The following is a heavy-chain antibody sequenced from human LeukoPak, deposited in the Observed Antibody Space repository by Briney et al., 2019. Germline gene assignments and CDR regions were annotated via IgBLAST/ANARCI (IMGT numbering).Heavy chain of an antibody. J-gene: IGHJ6*03. Sequence: PSETLSLTCTVSGGSISSYYWSWIRQPPGKGLEWIGYIYYSGSTNYNPSLKSRVTISVDTSKNQFSLKLSSVTAADTAVYYCARGRDYDILTGYLAGYYYMDVWGKGTTVTVSS. CDR1: GGSISSYY. CDR2: IYYSGST. D-gene: IGHD3-9*01. V-gene: IGHV4-59*01. CDR3: ARGRDYDILTGYLAGYYYMDV.